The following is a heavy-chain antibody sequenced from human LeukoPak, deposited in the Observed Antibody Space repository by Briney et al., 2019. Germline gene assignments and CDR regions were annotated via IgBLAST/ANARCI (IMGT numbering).Heavy chain of an antibody. D-gene: IGHD5-18*01. CDR1: GFTFSGFA. Sequence: PGGSLRLSCAASGFTFSGFAMHWVRQAPGKGLEWVAFISYDGSNKYYADSVKGRFTISRDNSKNTLYLQMNSLRAEDTAVYYCAKDFAWVTIQLWPILDYWGQGTLVTVSS. CDR3: AKDFAWVTIQLWPILDY. V-gene: IGHV3-30*04. J-gene: IGHJ4*02. CDR2: ISYDGSNK.